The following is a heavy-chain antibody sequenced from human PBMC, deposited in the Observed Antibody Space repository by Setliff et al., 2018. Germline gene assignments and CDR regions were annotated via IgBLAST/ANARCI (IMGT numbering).Heavy chain of an antibody. CDR3: ATSPANGGHDAFNI. Sequence: GASLKISCAASAFTFGTYSMHWVRQTPGKGLEWVSSISPSSFFIYYTDSVKGRFTISRDNAKNSLYLHMNSLRAEDTAVYYCATSPANGGHDAFNIWGQGTVVTVSS. D-gene: IGHD6-25*01. CDR1: AFTFGTYS. CDR2: ISPSSFFI. J-gene: IGHJ3*02. V-gene: IGHV3-21*01.